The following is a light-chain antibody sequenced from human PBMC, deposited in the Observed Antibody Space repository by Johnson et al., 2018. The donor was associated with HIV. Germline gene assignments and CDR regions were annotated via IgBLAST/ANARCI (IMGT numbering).Light chain of an antibody. CDR2: ENN. CDR1: SSNIGNNY. J-gene: IGLJ1*01. Sequence: QSVLTRPPSVSAAPGQKVTISCSGSSSNIGNNYVSWYQQLPGTSPKLLIYENNKRPSGIPDRFSGSKFGTSATLDITGLQTGDEADYYCGTWDSSLSAGVFGTGTKVTV. CDR3: GTWDSSLSAGV. V-gene: IGLV1-51*02.